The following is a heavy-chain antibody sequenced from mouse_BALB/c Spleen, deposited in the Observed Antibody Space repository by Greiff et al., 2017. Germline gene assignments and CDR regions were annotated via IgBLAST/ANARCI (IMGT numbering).Heavy chain of an antibody. Sequence: QVQLQQSGAELVKPGASVKLSCKASGYTFTSYYMYWVKQRPGQGLEWIGEINPSNGGTNFNEKFKSKATLTVDKSSSTAYMQLSSLTSEDSAVYYCTRNDGNYFDYWGQGTTLTVSS. J-gene: IGHJ2*01. CDR2: INPSNGGT. D-gene: IGHD2-3*01. V-gene: IGHV1S81*02. CDR3: TRNDGNYFDY. CDR1: GYTFTSYY.